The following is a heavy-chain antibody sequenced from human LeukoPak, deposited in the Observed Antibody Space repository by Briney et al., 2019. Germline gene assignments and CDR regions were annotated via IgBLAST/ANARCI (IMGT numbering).Heavy chain of an antibody. CDR1: GFTFSAYG. CDR2: ISHDGNNE. D-gene: IGHD3-22*01. V-gene: IGHV3-30*03. J-gene: IGHJ4*02. CDR3: ARDYYDSNGYYANYN. Sequence: PGRSLRLSCAASGFTFSAYGIHWVRQAPGKGLEWVAVISHDGNNEHYADSVKGRFTIFRDNAKNMLYLQMNSLRAEDTAVYYCARDYYDSNGYYANYNWGQGTLVTVSS.